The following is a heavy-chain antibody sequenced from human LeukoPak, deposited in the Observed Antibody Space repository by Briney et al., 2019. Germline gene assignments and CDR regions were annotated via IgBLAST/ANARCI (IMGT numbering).Heavy chain of an antibody. V-gene: IGHV4-59*11. D-gene: IGHD3-9*01. CDR1: GGSISSHY. CDR3: ARVKGDILTGYYVHYYYYMDI. Sequence: PSETLSLTCTVSGGSISSHYWSWIRQPPGKGLEWIGYIYYRGSTNYNPSLKSRVTISVDTSKNQFSLKLSSVTAADTAVYYCARVKGDILTGYYVHYYYYMDIWGKGTTVTVSS. CDR2: IYYRGST. J-gene: IGHJ6*03.